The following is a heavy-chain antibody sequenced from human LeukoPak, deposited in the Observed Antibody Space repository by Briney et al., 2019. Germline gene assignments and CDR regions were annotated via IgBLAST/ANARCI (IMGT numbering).Heavy chain of an antibody. CDR2: INPSGGST. D-gene: IGHD3-10*01. V-gene: IGHV1-46*01. CDR1: GYTFTSYY. CDR3: AREGNYYGSGSYYSMDV. Sequence: GASVKVSCKASGYTFTSYYMHWVRQAPGQGLEWMGIINPSGGSTSYAQKFQGRVTMTRDTSTSTVYMELSSLRSDDTAVYYCAREGNYYGSGSYYSMDVWGKGTTVTISS. J-gene: IGHJ6*03.